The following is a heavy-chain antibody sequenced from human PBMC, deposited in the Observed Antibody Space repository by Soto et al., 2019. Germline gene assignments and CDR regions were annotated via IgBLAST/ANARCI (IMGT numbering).Heavy chain of an antibody. V-gene: IGHV1-18*01. CDR2: ISAYNGNT. J-gene: IGHJ4*02. CDR3: ARDVGTYYYDSSGPRPFDY. Sequence: ASVKVSCKASGYTFTSHGISWVLQAPGQGLEWMGWISAYNGNTNYAQKLQGRVTMTTDTSTSTAYIELRSLRSDDTAVYYCARDVGTYYYDSSGPRPFDYWGQGTLVTVSS. CDR1: GYTFTSHG. D-gene: IGHD3-22*01.